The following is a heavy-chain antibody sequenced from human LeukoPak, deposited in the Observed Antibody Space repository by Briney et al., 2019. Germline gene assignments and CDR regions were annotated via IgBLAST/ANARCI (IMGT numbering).Heavy chain of an antibody. CDR1: RDSIRSYH. CDR2: VYYDGST. Sequence: SEILSLTCTVSRDSIRSYHWTWIRQPPGRGLEWIGYVYYDGSTNYNPSFRSRVTISLDASNNQFSLKLSSVTAADTATYYCATYTRHCSGGTCYSIDYWGQGTLVTVSS. D-gene: IGHD2-15*01. CDR3: ATYTRHCSGGTCYSIDY. J-gene: IGHJ4*02. V-gene: IGHV4-59*08.